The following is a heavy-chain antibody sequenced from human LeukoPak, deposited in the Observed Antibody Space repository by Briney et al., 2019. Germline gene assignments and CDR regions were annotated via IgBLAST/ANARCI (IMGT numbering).Heavy chain of an antibody. Sequence: GESLKISCKASGYNFANYWVGWVRQMPGKGLEWVGIIWPSDSDTRYSPSFQDHVTITADESITTAHLQWSSLKASDTGMYYRVRSDGDFYYVDVWGKGTMVTVS. CDR2: IWPSDSDT. D-gene: IGHD4-17*01. CDR3: VRSDGDFYYVDV. CDR1: GYNFANYW. V-gene: IGHV5-51*01. J-gene: IGHJ6*03.